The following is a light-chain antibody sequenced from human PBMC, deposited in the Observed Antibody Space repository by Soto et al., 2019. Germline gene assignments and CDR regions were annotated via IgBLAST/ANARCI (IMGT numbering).Light chain of an antibody. CDR1: QSVSSN. CDR3: QQYDNWPLT. CDR2: AAS. Sequence: IVMTQSPVTLSVSPGEIATLSCRASQSVSSNLAWYQQRPGQAPRLLMYAASTPATGIPARFSGSGSGTEFSLTISCLQSEDFVVYFCQQYDNWPLTFGGGTKVEMK. V-gene: IGKV3-15*01. J-gene: IGKJ4*01.